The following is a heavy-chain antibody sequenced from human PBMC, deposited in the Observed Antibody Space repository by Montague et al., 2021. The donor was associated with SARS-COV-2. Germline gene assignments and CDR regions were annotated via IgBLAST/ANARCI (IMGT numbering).Heavy chain of an antibody. D-gene: IGHD3-9*01. CDR1: GGSISSYY. CDR2: MYTCEST. Sequence: SETLSLTCTVSGGSISSYYCNWIRQSAGKGLELIGRMYTCESTHYDYSLTSRVTMSVDTSKNQISLNLNSLTVTDTDVYYCARAPTFYDVLTGHDSELDVWGRGTMVIVSS. CDR3: ARAPTFYDVLTGHDSELDV. V-gene: IGHV4-4*07. J-gene: IGHJ3*01.